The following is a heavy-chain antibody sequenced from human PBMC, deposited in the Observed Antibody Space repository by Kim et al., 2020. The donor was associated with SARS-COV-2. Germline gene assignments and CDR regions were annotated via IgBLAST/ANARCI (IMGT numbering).Heavy chain of an antibody. D-gene: IGHD1-26*01. CDR1: GFIFSDYV. Sequence: GGSLRLSCSASGFIFSDYVISWVRQAPGKGLEFVAVISSDGDTKYYPESVRGRFTVSRDNSKNTLDLQMSSLRVEDTAVYFCVKREDVRYGIDAWGQGT. CDR3: VKREDVRYGIDA. J-gene: IGHJ6*02. V-gene: IGHV3-64D*06. CDR2: ISSDGDTK.